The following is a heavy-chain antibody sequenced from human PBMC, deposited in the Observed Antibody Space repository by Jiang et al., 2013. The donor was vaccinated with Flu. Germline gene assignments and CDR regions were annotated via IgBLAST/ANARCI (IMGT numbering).Heavy chain of an antibody. J-gene: IGHJ4*02. CDR2: ISFDGSNK. CDR3: ARDLRYCSSTSCFEIDY. D-gene: IGHD2-2*01. Sequence: PGKGLEWVAVISFDGSNKYSADSVKGRFTISRDNSKNTLYLQMNSLRAEDTALYYCARDLRYCSSTSCFEIDYWGQGTLVTVSS. V-gene: IGHV3-30-3*01.